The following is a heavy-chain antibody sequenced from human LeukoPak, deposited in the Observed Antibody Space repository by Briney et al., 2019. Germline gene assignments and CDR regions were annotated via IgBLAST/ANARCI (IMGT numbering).Heavy chain of an antibody. CDR1: GFTFNDYA. V-gene: IGHV3-43*02. Sequence: PGGSLRLSCAVSGFTFNDYAMNWVRQAPGKGLEWVSFISGDGGSTYYADSVKGRFTISRDNSKNSLYLQMNSLRLGDTALYYCATDCSGNRCYSLWGQGILVTVSS. CDR3: ATDCSGNRCYSL. CDR2: ISGDGGST. D-gene: IGHD2-15*01. J-gene: IGHJ4*02.